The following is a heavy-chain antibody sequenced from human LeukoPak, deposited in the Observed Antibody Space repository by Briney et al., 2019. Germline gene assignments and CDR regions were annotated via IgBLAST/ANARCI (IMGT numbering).Heavy chain of an antibody. CDR2: IYPSGST. CDR3: ARSDGYGLVGI. D-gene: IGHD5-18*01. CDR1: GGSISSSNW. Sequence: PSGTLSLTCAVSGGSISSSNWWTWVRQSPGKGLEWIGEIYPSGSTNYNPSLGSRLTISLDKAKNHFSLKLTSVTAADTAVYYCARSDGYGLVGIWGQGTMVTVSS. V-gene: IGHV4-4*02. J-gene: IGHJ3*02.